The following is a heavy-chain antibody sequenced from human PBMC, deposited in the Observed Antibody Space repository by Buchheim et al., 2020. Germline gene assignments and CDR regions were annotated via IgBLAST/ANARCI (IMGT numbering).Heavy chain of an antibody. CDR3: ARDRRHIVVVTAMSYYYYGMDV. CDR1: GFTFSSYA. V-gene: IGHV3-30*04. CDR2: ISYDGSNK. Sequence: QVQLVESGGGVVQPGRSLRLSCAAPGFTFSSYAMHWVRQAPGKGLEWVAVISYDGSNKYYADSVKGRFTISRDNSKNTLYLQMNSLRAEDTAVYYCARDRRHIVVVTAMSYYYYGMDVWGQGTT. J-gene: IGHJ6*02. D-gene: IGHD2-21*02.